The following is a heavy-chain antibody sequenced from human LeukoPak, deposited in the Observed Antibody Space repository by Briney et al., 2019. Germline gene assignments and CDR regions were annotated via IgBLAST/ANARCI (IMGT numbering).Heavy chain of an antibody. J-gene: IGHJ4*02. Sequence: SVKVSCKASGGTFSSYAISWVRQAPGQGLEWMGRIIPILGTANYAQKFQGRVTITADESTSTAYMELSSLRSEDTAVYYCARCSWDYYDSSGYPRPYYFDYWGQGTLVTVSS. CDR1: GGTFSSYA. CDR2: IIPILGTA. D-gene: IGHD3-22*01. V-gene: IGHV1-69*11. CDR3: ARCSWDYYDSSGYPRPYYFDY.